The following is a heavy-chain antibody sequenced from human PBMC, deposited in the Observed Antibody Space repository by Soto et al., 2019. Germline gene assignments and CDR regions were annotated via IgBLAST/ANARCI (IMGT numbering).Heavy chain of an antibody. CDR1: GGSISSYY. CDR3: ARHSTYYDFWSGPNWFDP. V-gene: IGHV4-59*08. D-gene: IGHD3-3*01. Sequence: SETLSLTCTVSGGSISSYYWSWIRQPPGKGLEWIGYIYYSGSTNYNPSLKSRVTISVDTSKNQFSLKLSSVTAADTAVYHCARHSTYYDFWSGPNWFDPWGQGTLVTVSS. CDR2: IYYSGST. J-gene: IGHJ5*02.